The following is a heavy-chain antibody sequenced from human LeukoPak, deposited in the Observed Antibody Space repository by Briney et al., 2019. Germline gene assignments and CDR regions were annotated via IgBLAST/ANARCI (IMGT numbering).Heavy chain of an antibody. D-gene: IGHD3-10*01. CDR1: GGSISSYY. Sequence: LSLTCTVSGGSISSYYWSWIRQPPGKGLEWVSGISWNSGSMEYADSVKGRFTISRDNAKKSLFLQMNSLRPEDTALYFCVKDAREVPYYYQSGPLDYWGQGTLVTVSS. V-gene: IGHV3-9*01. CDR3: VKDAREVPYYYQSGPLDY. J-gene: IGHJ4*02. CDR2: ISWNSGSM.